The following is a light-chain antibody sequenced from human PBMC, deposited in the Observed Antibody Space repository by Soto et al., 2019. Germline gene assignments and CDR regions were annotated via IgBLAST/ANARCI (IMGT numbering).Light chain of an antibody. V-gene: IGKV3-20*01. CDR1: QSVRTSY. Sequence: EIVLTQSPGTLSLSPGERATLSCRASQSVRTSYLAWYQQKPGQPPRLLIYGASSLERGVPSRFSASGSGTEFTLTISSLQPDDSATYYCQQYEVYPWTFGRGTKVDIK. CDR2: GAS. J-gene: IGKJ1*01. CDR3: QQYEVYPWT.